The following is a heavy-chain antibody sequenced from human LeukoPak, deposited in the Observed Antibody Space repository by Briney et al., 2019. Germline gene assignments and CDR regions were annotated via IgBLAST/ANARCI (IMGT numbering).Heavy chain of an antibody. CDR1: GFTFSTYA. J-gene: IGHJ4*02. D-gene: IGHD6-13*01. Sequence: GRSLRLSCAASGFTFSTYAMHWVRQAPGKGLEWVSYISASGDTTYYAGSVKGRFTISRDNAKNSLYLQMNSLRAEDTAVYYCAQAAAGMSPTDYWGQGTVVTVSS. CDR3: AQAAAGMSPTDY. CDR2: ISASGDTT. V-gene: IGHV3-48*03.